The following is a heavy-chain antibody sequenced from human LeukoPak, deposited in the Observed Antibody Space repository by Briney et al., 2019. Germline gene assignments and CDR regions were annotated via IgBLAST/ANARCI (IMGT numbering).Heavy chain of an antibody. J-gene: IGHJ4*02. CDR3: ASHYGDSFDY. Sequence: SSETLSLTCIVPGGSISSYYWSWIRQPAGKGLEWIGRIYPSGTTNYNPSLKSRVTISVDTSKNQFSLKLSSVTAADTAVYYCASHYGDSFDYWGQGTLVTVSS. V-gene: IGHV4-4*07. CDR2: IYPSGTT. CDR1: GGSISSYY. D-gene: IGHD4-17*01.